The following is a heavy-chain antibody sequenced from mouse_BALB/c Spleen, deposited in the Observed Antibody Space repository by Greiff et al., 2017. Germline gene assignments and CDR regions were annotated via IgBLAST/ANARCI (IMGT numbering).Heavy chain of an antibody. J-gene: IGHJ2*01. CDR1: GYAFTSYN. CDR2: IDPYNGGT. D-gene: IGHD2-4*01. Sequence: EVKLVESGPELVKPGASVKVSCKASGYAFTSYNMYWVKQSHGKSLEWIGYIDPYNGGTSYNQKFKGKATLTVDKSSSTAYMHLNSLTSEDSAVYYCARWDYDSYYFDYWGQGTTLTVSS. CDR3: ARWDYDSYYFDY. V-gene: IGHV1S135*01.